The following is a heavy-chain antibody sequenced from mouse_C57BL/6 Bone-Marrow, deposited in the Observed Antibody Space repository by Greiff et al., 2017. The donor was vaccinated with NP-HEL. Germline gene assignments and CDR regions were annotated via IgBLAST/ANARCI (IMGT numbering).Heavy chain of an antibody. V-gene: IGHV5-4*03. CDR1: GFTFSSYA. Sequence: EVMLVESGGGLVKPGGSLKLSCAASGFTFSSYAMSWVRQTPEKRLEWVATISDGGSYTYYPDNVKGRFTISRDNAKNNLYLQMSHLKSEDTAMYYCARKSPNWVFDYWGQGTTLTVSS. D-gene: IGHD4-1*01. J-gene: IGHJ2*01. CDR3: ARKSPNWVFDY. CDR2: ISDGGSYT.